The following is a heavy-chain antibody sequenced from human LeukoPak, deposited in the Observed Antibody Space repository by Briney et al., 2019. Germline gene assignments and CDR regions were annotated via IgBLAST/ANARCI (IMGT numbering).Heavy chain of an antibody. CDR3: ARERPTDDAFDV. V-gene: IGHV1-18*01. D-gene: IGHD4-11*01. CDR1: EYTVTNYG. CDR2: ISAHYGNT. Sequence: GAPVKVSCKASEYTVTNYGISWVRRAPGQGLEGRGWISAHYGNTNYAQKLQGRVTMTTDTSTSTVYMQLRSLRSDDTAVYYCARERPTDDAFDVWGQGTMVTVSS. J-gene: IGHJ3*01.